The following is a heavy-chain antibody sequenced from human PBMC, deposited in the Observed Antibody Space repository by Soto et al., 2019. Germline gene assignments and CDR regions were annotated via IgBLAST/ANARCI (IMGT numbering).Heavy chain of an antibody. D-gene: IGHD4-17*01. CDR1: GYTFTSYG. V-gene: IGHV1-18*04. Sequence: QVQLVQSGAEVKKPGASVKVSCKASGYTFTSYGISWVRQAPGQGLEWMGWISAYNGNTNYAQQLQGRVTRTTDTPTRTAYMEPRSLRSDDTAVYYGATYDYGDPGSYWGQGTLVTVST. CDR3: ATYDYGDPGSY. J-gene: IGHJ4*02. CDR2: ISAYNGNT.